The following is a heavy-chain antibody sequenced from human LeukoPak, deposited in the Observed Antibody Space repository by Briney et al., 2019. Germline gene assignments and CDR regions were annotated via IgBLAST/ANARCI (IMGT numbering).Heavy chain of an antibody. J-gene: IGHJ4*02. CDR3: ARAFGFSSGWETFDY. V-gene: IGHV5-51*01. CDR1: GYSFTSYW. D-gene: IGHD6-19*01. CDR2: IYPGDSDT. Sequence: GESLKISCKGSGYSFTSYWIGWVRQMPGKGLEWMGIIYPGDSDTRYSPSFQGQVTISADKSISTAYLQWSSLKASDTAMYYCARAFGFSSGWETFDYWGQGTLVTVS.